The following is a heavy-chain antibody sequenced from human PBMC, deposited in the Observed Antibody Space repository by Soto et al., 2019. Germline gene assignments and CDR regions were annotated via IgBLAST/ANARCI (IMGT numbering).Heavy chain of an antibody. CDR2: ISGSGGST. J-gene: IGHJ4*02. CDR1: GFTFSSYA. V-gene: IGHV3-23*01. Sequence: EVQLLESGGGLVQPGGSLRLSCAASGFTFSSYAMSWVRQAPGKGLEWVSAISGSGGSTYYADSVKGRFTISRDNSKNKLYLQMNSLRAEDTAVYYCAKDQAVTTSLFDYWGQGTLVTVSS. D-gene: IGHD4-4*01. CDR3: AKDQAVTTSLFDY.